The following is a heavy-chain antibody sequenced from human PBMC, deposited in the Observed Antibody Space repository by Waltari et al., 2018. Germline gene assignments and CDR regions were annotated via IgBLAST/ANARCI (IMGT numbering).Heavy chain of an antibody. J-gene: IGHJ4*02. CDR1: GITFSSYS. CDR3: ARDRSAAGTPDY. V-gene: IGHV3-21*01. Sequence: EVQLVASGGGLVKPGGSLRLSCAASGITFSSYSMNWVRQAPGKGLEWVSSISSSSSYIYYADSVKGRFTISRDNAKNSLYLQMNSLRAEDTAVYYCARDRSAAGTPDYWGQGTLVTVSS. CDR2: ISSSSSYI. D-gene: IGHD6-13*01.